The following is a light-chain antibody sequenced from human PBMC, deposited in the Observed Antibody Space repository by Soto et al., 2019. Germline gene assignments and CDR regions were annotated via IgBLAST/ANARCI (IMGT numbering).Light chain of an antibody. J-gene: IGLJ3*02. CDR1: SNDVGIYNY. CDR3: SSYTISSTWV. Sequence: QSPLTQPASVSGSPGQSITISCTGTSNDVGIYNYVSWYQQHPGKAPKLMIYEVTNRPSGVSDRFSGSKSDNTASLTISGLQAEDEADYYCSSYTISSTWVFGGGTKLTVL. CDR2: EVT. V-gene: IGLV2-14*01.